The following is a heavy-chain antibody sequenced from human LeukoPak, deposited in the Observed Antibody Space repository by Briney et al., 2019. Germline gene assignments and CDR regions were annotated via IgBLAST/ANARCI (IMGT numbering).Heavy chain of an antibody. CDR2: ISSSSSTI. CDR3: ARAPGGYYYAPAFDI. Sequence: PGRSLRLSCAASGFTFSSYSMNWVRQAPGKGLEWVSYISSSSSTIYYADSVKGRFTISRDNAKNSLYLQMNSLRDEDTAVYYCARAPGGYYYAPAFDIWGQGTMVTVSS. CDR1: GFTFSSYS. D-gene: IGHD3-22*01. V-gene: IGHV3-48*02. J-gene: IGHJ3*02.